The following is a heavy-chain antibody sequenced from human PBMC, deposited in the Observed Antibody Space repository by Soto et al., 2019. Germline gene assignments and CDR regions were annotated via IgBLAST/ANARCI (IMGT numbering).Heavy chain of an antibody. CDR3: AIEKSTSTCFDS. J-gene: IGHJ4*02. V-gene: IGHV3-23*01. CDR2: ISASGTNT. CDR1: GFSFSSYR. Sequence: PGGALGLSWGASGFSFSSYRITWVRQAPGKGLESVSVISASGTNTYYAESVKGRFPISRDSSQNTLYLQMNSLRAEDTAVYYCAIEKSTSTCFDSWGQGTLVTVSS. D-gene: IGHD1-1*01.